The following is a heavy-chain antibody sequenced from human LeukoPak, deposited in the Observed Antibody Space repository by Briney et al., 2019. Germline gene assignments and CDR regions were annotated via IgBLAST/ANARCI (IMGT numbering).Heavy chain of an antibody. CDR1: GGSLTNYH. D-gene: IGHD4-17*01. J-gene: IGHJ4*02. V-gene: IGHV4-59*08. Sequence: PSETLSLTCTVSGGSLTNYHWTWIRQPPGKGLVWFGYVFYTGSANYNPSLKSRVTILVDTSKNQFSLNLSSVTAADTAVYFCARLAPVAHSGDYLGYFDYWGPGTLVTVSS. CDR3: ARLAPVAHSGDYLGYFDY. CDR2: VFYTGSA.